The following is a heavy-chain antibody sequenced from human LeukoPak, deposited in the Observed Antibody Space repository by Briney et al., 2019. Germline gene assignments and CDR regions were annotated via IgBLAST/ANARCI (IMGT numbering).Heavy chain of an antibody. J-gene: IGHJ4*02. V-gene: IGHV3-33*01. D-gene: IGHD3-10*01. CDR2: IWYDGSNK. CDR3: ARGRSGTYYNFDY. Sequence: PGRSLRLSCAASGFTFSSYGMHWVRQAPGKGLEWVAVIWYDGSNKYYADSVKGRFTISRDNSKNTVYLQMNSLRAEDTAVYYCARGRSGTYYNFDYWGQGILVTVSS. CDR1: GFTFSSYG.